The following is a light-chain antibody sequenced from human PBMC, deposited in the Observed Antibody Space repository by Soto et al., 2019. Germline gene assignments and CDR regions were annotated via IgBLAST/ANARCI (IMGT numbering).Light chain of an antibody. CDR1: ETFCSGC. Sequence: DTVLTQSPATVSLSPGESVTLSCRASETFCSGCLAWYQQTPGQSPRLLIYGASSRATGIPDRFSGSGSGTDFTLTISRLEPEDFAVYYWQHYGTTPWTFAPGTKVGIK. CDR2: GAS. V-gene: IGKV3-20*01. CDR3: QHYGTTPWT. J-gene: IGKJ1*01.